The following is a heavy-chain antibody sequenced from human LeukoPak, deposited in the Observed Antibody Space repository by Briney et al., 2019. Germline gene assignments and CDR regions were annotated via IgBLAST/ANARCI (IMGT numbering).Heavy chain of an antibody. V-gene: IGHV3-13*01. CDR1: GFTFNSFD. CDR3: ARVAYSVPDY. D-gene: IGHD3-10*02. Sequence: GGSLRLSCAASGFTFNSFDMHWVRQAPGKGLEWVSAIGSAGDTYYPGSVKGRFTISRENAKNTLYLQMNSLRAEDTAVYYCARVAYSVPDYWGQGTLVTVSS. J-gene: IGHJ4*02. CDR2: IGSAGDT.